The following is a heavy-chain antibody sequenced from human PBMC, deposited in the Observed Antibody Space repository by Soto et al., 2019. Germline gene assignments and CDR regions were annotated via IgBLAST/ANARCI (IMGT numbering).Heavy chain of an antibody. V-gene: IGHV3-11*01. CDR1: GFTFSDYY. CDR2: ISSSGSTI. D-gene: IGHD5-12*01. Sequence: SLRLSCAASGFTFSDYYMSWIRQAPGKGLEWVSYISSSGSTIYYADSVKGRFTISRDNAKNSLYLQMNSLRAEDTAVYYGARYSGYDSDWFDPWGQGTLVTVSS. CDR3: ARYSGYDSDWFDP. J-gene: IGHJ5*02.